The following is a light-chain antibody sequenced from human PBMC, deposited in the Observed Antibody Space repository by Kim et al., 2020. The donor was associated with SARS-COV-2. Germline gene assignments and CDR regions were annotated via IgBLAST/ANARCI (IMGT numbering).Light chain of an antibody. V-gene: IGKV3D-15*01. CDR1: HNINSD. CDR2: AAS. CDR3: DQYNRWPLT. Sequence: VSPGNSATLYCGARHNINSDLAWYQQKPGQAPRLLFYAASTRATDIPARFSGSGSGTEFTLTITSLQSEDFAVYYCDQYNRWPLTFGQGTQVDIK. J-gene: IGKJ1*01.